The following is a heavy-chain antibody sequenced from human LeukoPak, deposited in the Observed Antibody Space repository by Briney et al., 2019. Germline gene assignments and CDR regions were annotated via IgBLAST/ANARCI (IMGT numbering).Heavy chain of an antibody. D-gene: IGHD2-2*01. CDR2: IIPILGIA. CDR3: ARVGVVVVPAAHYYYYGMDV. Sequence: GASVKVSCKASGYTFTSYGISWVRQAPGQGLEWMGRIIPILGIANYAQKFQGRVTITADKSTSTAYMELSSLRSEDTAVYYCARVGVVVVPAAHYYYYGMDVWGQGTTVTVSS. CDR1: GYTFTSYG. V-gene: IGHV1-69*04. J-gene: IGHJ6*02.